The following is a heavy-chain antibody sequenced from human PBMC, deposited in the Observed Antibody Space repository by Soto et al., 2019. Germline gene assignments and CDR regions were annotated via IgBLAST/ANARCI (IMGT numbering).Heavy chain of an antibody. D-gene: IGHD3-3*01. CDR3: AKDRVLRLLEWLFLDV. CDR2: ISYDGSNK. V-gene: IGHV3-30*18. CDR1: GFTFSSYG. J-gene: IGHJ6*04. Sequence: GGSLRLSCAASGFTFSSYGMHWVRQAPGKGLEWVAVISYDGSNKYYADSVKGRFTISRDNSKNTLYLQMNSLRAEDTAVYYCAKDRVLRLLEWLFLDVWGKGTTVTVSS.